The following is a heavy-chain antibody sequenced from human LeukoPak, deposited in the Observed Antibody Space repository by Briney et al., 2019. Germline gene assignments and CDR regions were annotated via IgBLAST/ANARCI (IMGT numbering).Heavy chain of an antibody. CDR1: GGSISRGGYY. Sequence: PSQTLSLTCTVSGGSISRGGYYWSWIRQHPGKGLEWIGYIYYSGSTYYNPSLKSRVTISVDTSKNQFSLKLRSVTAADTAVYYCARVNRFGELFGCFDYWGQGTLVTVSS. CDR2: IYYSGST. D-gene: IGHD3-10*01. V-gene: IGHV4-31*03. CDR3: ARVNRFGELFGCFDY. J-gene: IGHJ4*02.